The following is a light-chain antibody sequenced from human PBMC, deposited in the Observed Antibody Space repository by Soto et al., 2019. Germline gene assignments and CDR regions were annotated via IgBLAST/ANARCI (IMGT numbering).Light chain of an antibody. CDR2: DAS. V-gene: IGKV1-5*01. CDR1: QSISSW. J-gene: IGKJ4*01. CDR3: QQYNSYSLT. Sequence: IQMTQSPSTLSTSVGDRVTITCRASQSISSWLAWYQQKPGKAPKLLIYDASSLESGVPSRFSGSGSGTEFTLTISSLQPDDFATYYCQQYNSYSLTFGGGTKVDIK.